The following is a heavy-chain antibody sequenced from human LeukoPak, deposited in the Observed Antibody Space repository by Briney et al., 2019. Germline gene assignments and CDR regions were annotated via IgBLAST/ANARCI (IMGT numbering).Heavy chain of an antibody. J-gene: IGHJ4*02. V-gene: IGHV3-23*01. CDR1: GFTFSSYG. CDR2: ISGSGGST. CDR3: ARDLYRIVVVPHYFDY. Sequence: GGTLRLSCAASGFTFSSYGMSWVRQAPGKGLEWVLPISGSGGSTYYADSVKGRFTIPRDNAKNSLYLQMNSLRAEDTAVYYCARDLYRIVVVPHYFDYWGQGTLVTVSS. D-gene: IGHD3-22*01.